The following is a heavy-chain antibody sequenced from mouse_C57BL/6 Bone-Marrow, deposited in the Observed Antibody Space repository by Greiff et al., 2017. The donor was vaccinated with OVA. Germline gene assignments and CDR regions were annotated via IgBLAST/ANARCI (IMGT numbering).Heavy chain of an antibody. Sequence: EVKLEESGGDLVKPGGSLKLSCAASGFTFSSYGMSWVRQTPDKRLEWVATISSGGSYTYYPDSVKGRFTISRDNAKNTLYLQMSSLKSEDTAMYYGARRGNYYGSSYLFDYWGQGTTLTVSS. CDR3: ARRGNYYGSSYLFDY. CDR2: ISSGGSYT. J-gene: IGHJ2*01. D-gene: IGHD1-1*01. V-gene: IGHV5-6*02. CDR1: GFTFSSYG.